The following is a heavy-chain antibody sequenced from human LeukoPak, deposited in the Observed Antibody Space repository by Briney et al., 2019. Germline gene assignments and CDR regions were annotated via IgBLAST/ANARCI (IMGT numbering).Heavy chain of an antibody. J-gene: IGHJ6*03. CDR3: ARDIGPYYDILTGYYDYMDV. V-gene: IGHV4-59*01. CDR1: GGSISSYY. Sequence: KASETLSLTCTVSGGSISSYYWNWIRQPPGKGLEWIGYIYYSGSTNYNPSLRSRVTISVDTSKNQFSLRLSSVTAADTAVYYCARDIGPYYDILTGYYDYMDVWGKGTTVTVSS. D-gene: IGHD3-9*01. CDR2: IYYSGST.